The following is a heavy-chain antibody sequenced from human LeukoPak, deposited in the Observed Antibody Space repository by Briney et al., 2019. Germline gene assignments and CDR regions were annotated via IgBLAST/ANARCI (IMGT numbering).Heavy chain of an antibody. Sequence: TSETLSLACTVSGGSINSYYWSWIRQPPGEELEWIGYIYYSGSTNYSPSLKSRVTFSVDTSKNRFSLKLSSVTAADTAVYYCARLSAAGGSNWFAPWGQGTLVTVSS. CDR3: ARLSAAGGSNWFAP. V-gene: IGHV4-59*01. CDR2: IYYSGST. CDR1: GGSINSYY. D-gene: IGHD6-13*01. J-gene: IGHJ5*02.